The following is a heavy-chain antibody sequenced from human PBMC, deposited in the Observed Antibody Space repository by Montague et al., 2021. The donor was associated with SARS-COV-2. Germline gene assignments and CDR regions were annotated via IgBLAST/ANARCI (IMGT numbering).Heavy chain of an antibody. CDR1: GGSFSGYY. J-gene: IGHJ6*02. CDR2: INHSGST. Sequence: SETLSLTCAVYGGSFSGYYWSWIRQPPGKGLEWIGEINHSGSTNYNPSLKSRVTISVGTSKNQFSLKLSSVTAADTAVYYCARGSGVYYYYYYGMDVWGQGTTVTVSS. CDR3: ARGSGVYYYYYYGMDV. D-gene: IGHD3-10*01. V-gene: IGHV4-34*01.